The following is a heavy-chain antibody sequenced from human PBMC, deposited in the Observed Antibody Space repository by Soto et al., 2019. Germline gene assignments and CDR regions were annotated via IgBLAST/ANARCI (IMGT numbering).Heavy chain of an antibody. CDR1: GYTFTSYG. Sequence: ASVKVSCKASGYTFTSYGISWVRQAPGQGLEWMGWISAYNGNTNYAQKLQGRVTMTTDTSTSTAYMELRSLRSDDTAVYYCARVPLGGGRGDAFYIRAQGTMVTVS. CDR3: ARVPLGGGRGDAFYI. V-gene: IGHV1-18*01. CDR2: ISAYNGNT. J-gene: IGHJ3*02. D-gene: IGHD2-21*01.